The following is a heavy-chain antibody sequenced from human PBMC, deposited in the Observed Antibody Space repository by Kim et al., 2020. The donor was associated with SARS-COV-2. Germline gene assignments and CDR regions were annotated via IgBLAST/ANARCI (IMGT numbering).Heavy chain of an antibody. CDR2: TYYTSKWFN. CDR3: VRGNKCAFDI. V-gene: IGHV6-1*01. Sequence: SQTLSLTCDISGDTLTNNNIAWNWIRQSPSRGLEWLGRTYYTSKWFNDYAVSVKSRITISLDTSNDRFSLQLSSVTPEDTAVYYCVRGNKCAFDIWGQGTMVTVSS. CDR1: GDTLTNNNIA. J-gene: IGHJ3*02.